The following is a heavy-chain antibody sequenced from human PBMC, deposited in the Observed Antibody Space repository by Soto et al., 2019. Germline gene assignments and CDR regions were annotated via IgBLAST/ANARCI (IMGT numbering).Heavy chain of an antibody. J-gene: IGHJ6*02. CDR3: AGHKDSSGWYDDYYYGMDV. V-gene: IGHV5-51*01. D-gene: IGHD6-19*01. CDR2: IYPGDSDT. Sequence: EVQLVQSGAEVKKPGESLKISCKGSGYSFTSYWIGWVRQMPGKGLEWMGIIYPGDSDTRYSPSFQGQVTISADKSISTAYRQWSRLYASDTAMYYCAGHKDSSGWYDDYYYGMDVWGQGTTVTVSS. CDR1: GYSFTSYW.